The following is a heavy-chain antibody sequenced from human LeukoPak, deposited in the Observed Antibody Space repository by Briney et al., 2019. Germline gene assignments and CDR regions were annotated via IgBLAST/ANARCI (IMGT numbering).Heavy chain of an antibody. Sequence: GRSLRLSCAASGFTFSSYSMNWVRQAPGKGLEWVSSISSSSSYIYYADSVKGRFTISRDNAKNSLYLQMNSLRAEDTAVYYCASHLLSSWFIGYWGQGTLVTVSS. J-gene: IGHJ4*02. D-gene: IGHD6-13*01. CDR3: ASHLLSSWFIGY. CDR2: ISSSSSYI. CDR1: GFTFSSYS. V-gene: IGHV3-21*01.